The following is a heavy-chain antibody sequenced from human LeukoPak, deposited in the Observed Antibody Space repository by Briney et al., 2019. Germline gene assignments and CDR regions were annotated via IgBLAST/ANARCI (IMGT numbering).Heavy chain of an antibody. CDR3: ARAVESNGRNALDY. CDR1: GFTLSNYW. V-gene: IGHV3-74*01. J-gene: IGHJ4*02. Sequence: PGGSLRLSCAASGFTLSNYWMHWARQAPGKGLVWVARINSEGTTSYTDPVKGRFTIFRDDAKNTLFLQMDSLRAEDTAVYYCARAVESNGRNALDYWGQGTLVTVSS. D-gene: IGHD4-23*01. CDR2: INSEGTT.